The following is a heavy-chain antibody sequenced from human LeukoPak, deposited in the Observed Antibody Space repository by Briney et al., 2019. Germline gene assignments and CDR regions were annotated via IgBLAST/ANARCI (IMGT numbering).Heavy chain of an antibody. CDR3: ARVPVAGTGY. V-gene: IGHV3-7*01. CDR1: GFTFSSYW. D-gene: IGHD6-19*01. J-gene: IGHJ4*02. Sequence: GGSLRLSCAASGFTFSSYWLSWVRQAPGKGLEWVGNIKKDGSEKYYADSVKGRFSISRDNAKNSLYLQMNSLRAEDTAVYYCARVPVAGTGYWGQGTLVTVSS. CDR2: IKKDGSEK.